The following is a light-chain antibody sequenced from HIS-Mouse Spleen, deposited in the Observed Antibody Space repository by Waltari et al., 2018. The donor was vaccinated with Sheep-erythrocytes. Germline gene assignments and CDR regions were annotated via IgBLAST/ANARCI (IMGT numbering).Light chain of an antibody. Sequence: QSALTQPPPASGSPGQSVTISCIGTSSDLGGYNSCLWYQQHPGKAPKLMIYEVSKRPSGVPERFSGSKSGNTASLTVSGLQAEDEADYYCSSYAGSNNWVFGGGTKLTVL. CDR2: EVS. V-gene: IGLV2-8*01. J-gene: IGLJ3*02. CDR3: SSYAGSNNWV. CDR1: SSDLGGYNS.